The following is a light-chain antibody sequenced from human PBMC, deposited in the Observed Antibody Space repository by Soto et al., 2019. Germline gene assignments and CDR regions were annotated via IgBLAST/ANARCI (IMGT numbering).Light chain of an antibody. CDR1: QSIGDW. Sequence: DIQMTQSPSTLSTSIGDRVTITCRASQSIGDWLAWYQQKPGKAPKLLIYRASNLESGVPSRFSGSGSGTEFTLTISSLQPDDFATYYCQQYNGYSRAFGQWTKVEIK. CDR2: RAS. J-gene: IGKJ1*01. V-gene: IGKV1-5*03. CDR3: QQYNGYSRA.